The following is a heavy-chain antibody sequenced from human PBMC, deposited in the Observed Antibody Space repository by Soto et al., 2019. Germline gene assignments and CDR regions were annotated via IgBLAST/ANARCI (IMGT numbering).Heavy chain of an antibody. Sequence: PGGSLRLSCAASGFRFDDYAMHWVRQAPGKGLEWVSGISWNSDSIGYADSVKGRFTISRDNAKNSLYLQMNSLRPEDTALYYCAKGSSTNSAVIYYMDVWGKGTTVTVSS. D-gene: IGHD2-2*01. J-gene: IGHJ6*03. CDR1: GFRFDDYA. CDR2: ISWNSDSI. CDR3: AKGSSTNSAVIYYMDV. V-gene: IGHV3-9*01.